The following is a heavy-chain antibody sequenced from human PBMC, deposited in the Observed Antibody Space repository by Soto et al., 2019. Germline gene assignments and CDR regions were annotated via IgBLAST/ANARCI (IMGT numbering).Heavy chain of an antibody. Sequence: QVQLVQSGAEVKKPGSSVTVSCKASGGTFSSYTISWVRQAPGQGLEWMGGIIPIFGTANYAQKFLGRGTITADESTSPAYMELSSLRSEDTAVYYCARGNHRWLQLWYFDLWGRGTLVTVSS. CDR3: ARGNHRWLQLWYFDL. V-gene: IGHV1-69*12. J-gene: IGHJ2*01. CDR1: GGTFSSYT. D-gene: IGHD5-12*01. CDR2: IIPIFGTA.